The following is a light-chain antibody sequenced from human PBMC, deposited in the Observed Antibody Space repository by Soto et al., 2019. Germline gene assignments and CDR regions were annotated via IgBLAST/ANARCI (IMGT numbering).Light chain of an antibody. CDR3: QQYGSSPPIT. CDR1: QSVSSY. CDR2: GAS. J-gene: IGKJ5*01. Sequence: EIVLTQSPATLSLSPGERDTLSCRASQSVSSYLAWYQQKPGQAPRLLIYGASTRATGIPDRFSGSGSGTDFTLTISRLEPEDFAVYYCQQYGSSPPITFGQGTRLEIK. V-gene: IGKV3-20*01.